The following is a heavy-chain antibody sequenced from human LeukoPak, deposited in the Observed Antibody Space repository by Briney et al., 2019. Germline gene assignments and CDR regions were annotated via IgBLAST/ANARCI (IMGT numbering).Heavy chain of an antibody. D-gene: IGHD3-10*01. V-gene: IGHV3-23*01. Sequence: GGSLRLSCAASGFTFSSYAMSWVRQAPGKGLEWVSAISGSGGSTYYADSVKGRFTISRGNSKNTLYLQMNSLRAEDTAVYYCAKFPYYYGSGSYLDYWGQGTLVTVSS. CDR3: AKFPYYYGSGSYLDY. J-gene: IGHJ4*02. CDR2: ISGSGGST. CDR1: GFTFSSYA.